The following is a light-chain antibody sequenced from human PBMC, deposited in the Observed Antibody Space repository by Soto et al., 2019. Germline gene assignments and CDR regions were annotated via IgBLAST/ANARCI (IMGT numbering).Light chain of an antibody. CDR3: QQYSTYPWT. J-gene: IGKJ1*01. CDR1: QSISTW. Sequence: DIQLTQSPSTLSASVGDRVSFTCRASQSISTWLAWYQQKPGKAPKLLIFDASSLESRVSSRFSGRGSGTQFTLTISSLQPDDFATYYCQQYSTYPWTFGQGAKVEFK. CDR2: DAS. V-gene: IGKV1-5*01.